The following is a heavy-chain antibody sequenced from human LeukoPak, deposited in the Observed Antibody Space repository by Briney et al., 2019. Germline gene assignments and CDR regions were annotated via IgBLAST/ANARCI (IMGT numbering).Heavy chain of an antibody. CDR1: GGSISSGGYY. CDR3: ARGGRIPLYYYGMDV. D-gene: IGHD2/OR15-2a*01. Sequence: SQTLSLTCTVSGGSISSGGYYWSWIRQHPGKGLEWIGYIYYSGSTYYNPSLKSRVTISVDTSKNQFSLKLSSVTAADTAVYYCARGGRIPLYYYGMDVWGQGTTVTVSS. V-gene: IGHV4-31*03. CDR2: IYYSGST. J-gene: IGHJ6*02.